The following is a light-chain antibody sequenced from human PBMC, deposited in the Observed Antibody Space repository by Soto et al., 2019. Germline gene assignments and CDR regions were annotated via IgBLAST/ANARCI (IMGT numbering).Light chain of an antibody. V-gene: IGKV3-11*01. CDR1: QSVSFY. Sequence: EIVLTQSPATLSLSPGERATLSCRASQSVSFYLAWYQQKPGQTPRLLIYDASNRATGIPARFSGSGSGTAFTLTISSLEPEDFAVYYCHQRSDWPLTFGGGTKVEI. CDR2: DAS. CDR3: HQRSDWPLT. J-gene: IGKJ4*01.